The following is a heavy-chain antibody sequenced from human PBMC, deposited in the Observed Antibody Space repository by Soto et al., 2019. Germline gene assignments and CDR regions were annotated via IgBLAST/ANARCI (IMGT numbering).Heavy chain of an antibody. D-gene: IGHD2-2*01. Sequence: QVQLVEAGGGVVQPGRSLRLSCAASGFTFSSYAMHWVRQAPGKGLEWGAGISYDGSNKYYADSMQGRFTISRDNSKNTLYLQMNSLRAEDTAVYSFARDVVAPTLSPNFDYWGQGTLVTVSS. V-gene: IGHV3-30-3*01. CDR1: GFTFSSYA. CDR2: ISYDGSNK. J-gene: IGHJ4*02. CDR3: ARDVVAPTLSPNFDY.